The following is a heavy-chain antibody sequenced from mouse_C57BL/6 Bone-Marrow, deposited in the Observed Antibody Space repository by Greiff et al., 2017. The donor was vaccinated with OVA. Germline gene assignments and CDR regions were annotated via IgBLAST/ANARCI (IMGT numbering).Heavy chain of an antibody. V-gene: IGHV6-3*01. CDR2: IRLKSDNYAT. CDR1: GFTFSNYW. J-gene: IGHJ2*01. CDR3: TEEGRPNYFDY. D-gene: IGHD1-2*01. Sequence: EVKLVESGGGLVQPGGSMKLSCVASGFTFSNYWMNWVRQSPEKGLEWVAQIRLKSDNYATHYAESVKGRFTISRDDSKSSVYLQMNNLRAEDTDIYYCTEEGRPNYFDYWGQGTTLTVSS.